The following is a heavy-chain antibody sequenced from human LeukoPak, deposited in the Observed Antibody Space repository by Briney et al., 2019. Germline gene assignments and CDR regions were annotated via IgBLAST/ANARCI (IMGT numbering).Heavy chain of an antibody. Sequence: PGRSLRLSCAASGFTFDDYAMHWVRQAPGKGLEWVSGISWNSGSIGYADSVKGRFTISRDNAKNSLYLQMNSLRAEDTAVYYCARDKGKTYYYGSEFDYWGQGTLVTVSS. V-gene: IGHV3-9*01. CDR2: ISWNSGSI. CDR1: GFTFDDYA. J-gene: IGHJ4*02. CDR3: ARDKGKTYYYGSEFDY. D-gene: IGHD3-10*01.